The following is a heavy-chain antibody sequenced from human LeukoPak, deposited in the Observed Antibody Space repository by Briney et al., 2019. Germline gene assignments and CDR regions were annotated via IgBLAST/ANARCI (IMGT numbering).Heavy chain of an antibody. V-gene: IGHV4-34*01. Sequence: SETLSLTCAVYGGSFSGYYWSWIRQPPGKGLEWIGEINHSGSTNYNPSLKSRVTISVDTSKNQFSLKLSSVTAADTAVYYCARLTFYSSGWLYFDYWGQGTLVTVSS. D-gene: IGHD6-19*01. CDR1: GGSFSGYY. J-gene: IGHJ4*02. CDR3: ARLTFYSSGWLYFDY. CDR2: INHSGST.